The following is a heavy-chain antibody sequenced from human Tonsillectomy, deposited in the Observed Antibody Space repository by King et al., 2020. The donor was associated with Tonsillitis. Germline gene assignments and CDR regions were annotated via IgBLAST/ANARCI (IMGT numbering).Heavy chain of an antibody. D-gene: IGHD2-2*01. CDR3: ARDPRHCSSTSCYGKFYYYFYMDV. CDR1: GYTFTSYA. CDR2: ISAHNGNT. J-gene: IGHJ6*03. Sequence: QLVQSGAEVKKPGASVKVSCKASGYTFTSYAISWVRQAPGQGLEWMGWISAHNGNTHYAQKLQDRVTMTTDTSTSTAYMELRSLRSDDTAVYYCARDPRHCSSTSCYGKFYYYFYMDVWGKGTTVTVSS. V-gene: IGHV1-18*01.